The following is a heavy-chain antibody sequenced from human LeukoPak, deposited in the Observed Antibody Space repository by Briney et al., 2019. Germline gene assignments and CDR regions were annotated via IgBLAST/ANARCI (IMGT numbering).Heavy chain of an antibody. CDR2: ISYDGSNK. CDR3: ARDRAMVRGFDAFDI. V-gene: IGHV3-30*04. CDR1: GFTFSSYA. J-gene: IGHJ3*02. D-gene: IGHD3-10*01. Sequence: PGGSLRLSCAASGFTFSSYAMHWVRQAPGKGLEWVAVISYDGSNKYYADSVKGRFTISRDNSKNTLYLQMNSLRAEDTAVYYCARDRAMVRGFDAFDIWGRGTMVTVSS.